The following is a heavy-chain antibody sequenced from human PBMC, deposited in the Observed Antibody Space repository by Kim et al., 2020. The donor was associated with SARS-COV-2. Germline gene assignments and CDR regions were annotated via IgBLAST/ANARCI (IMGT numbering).Heavy chain of an antibody. J-gene: IGHJ4*02. CDR3: ARNSPGYYDSSGYDYFDY. V-gene: IGHV3-30*01. Sequence: KGRFTSSRDNSKNTLYLQMNSLRAEDTAVYYCARNSPGYYDSSGYDYFDYWGQGTLVTVSS. D-gene: IGHD3-22*01.